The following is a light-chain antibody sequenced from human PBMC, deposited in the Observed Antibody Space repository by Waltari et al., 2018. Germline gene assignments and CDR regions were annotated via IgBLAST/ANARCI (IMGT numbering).Light chain of an antibody. J-gene: IGLJ2*01. V-gene: IGLV2-14*01. Sequence: QSALTQPASVSGSPGQSITISCTGTSSDVGGYNYVSWYQQHPGKAPKLMIFQVCKRPSGVANRCAGSKSGNPVTLTISGLQAEDEADYYCSSYRSRSTLVVFGGGTKLTV. CDR1: SSDVGGYNY. CDR2: QVC. CDR3: SSYRSRSTLVV.